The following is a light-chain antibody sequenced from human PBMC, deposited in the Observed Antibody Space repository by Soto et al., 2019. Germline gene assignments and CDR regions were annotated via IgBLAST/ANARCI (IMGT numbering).Light chain of an antibody. CDR3: HQYNSWPPGT. Sequence: IVMTQSPDSLAVSLGERATINCKSSQTILYSSNNKNYLAWFQQRPGQPPRLLLYWASTRESGVPDRFSGSGSGTDFTLTISSLQSEDFALYYCHQYNSWPPGTFGQGTKVDIK. CDR2: WAS. V-gene: IGKV4-1*01. CDR1: QTILYSSNNKNY. J-gene: IGKJ2*01.